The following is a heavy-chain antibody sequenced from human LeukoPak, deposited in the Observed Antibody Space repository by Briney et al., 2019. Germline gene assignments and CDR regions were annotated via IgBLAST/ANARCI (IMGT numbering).Heavy chain of an antibody. CDR1: GGSINNYY. V-gene: IGHV4-4*07. CDR3: ARSFDTHAFDI. J-gene: IGHJ3*02. CDR2: IYSSGST. Sequence: SETLSLTXTVSGGSINNYYWSWIRQTAGKGLEWIGRIYSSGSTNYNPSLKSRVAMSIGTSRNHFSLKLTSVTAADTAIYYCARSFDTHAFDIWGQGTVVTVSS.